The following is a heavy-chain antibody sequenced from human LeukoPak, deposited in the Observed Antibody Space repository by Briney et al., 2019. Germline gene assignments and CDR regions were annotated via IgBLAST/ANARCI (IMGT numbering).Heavy chain of an antibody. J-gene: IGHJ3*02. CDR2: IIPIFGTV. V-gene: IGHV1-69*05. D-gene: IGHD3-10*01. CDR1: GGTFSSYA. Sequence: SVKVSCKASGGTFSSYAISWVRQAPGQGLEWMGRIIPIFGTVNYAQKFQGRVTITTDESTSTAYMELSSLRSEDTAVYYCARDPSLRGNAFDIWGQGTMVTVSS. CDR3: ARDPSLRGNAFDI.